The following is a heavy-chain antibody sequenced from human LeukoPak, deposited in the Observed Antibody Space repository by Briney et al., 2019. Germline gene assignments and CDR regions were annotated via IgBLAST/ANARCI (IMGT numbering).Heavy chain of an antibody. CDR1: GFTFSSYP. J-gene: IGHJ4*02. D-gene: IGHD6-19*01. CDR3: AREGSSGWYLY. Sequence: GGSLRLSCAASGFTFSSYPMHWVRQAPGKGLEWVAVISYDGSDRHYADSVKGRFTISRDNSKNTLFLQMNSLRAEDTSMYYCAREGSSGWYLYWGQGTLVTVSS. CDR2: ISYDGSDR. V-gene: IGHV3-30-3*01.